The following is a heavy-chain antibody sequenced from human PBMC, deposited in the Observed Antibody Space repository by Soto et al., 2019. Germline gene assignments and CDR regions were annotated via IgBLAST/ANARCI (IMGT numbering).Heavy chain of an antibody. V-gene: IGHV1-18*01. D-gene: IGHD6-6*01. CDR2: ISAYNGNT. CDR1: GYTFTSYG. CDR3: ARDRRVPRPLLYYYYGMDV. Sequence: QVQLVQSGAEVKKPGASVKVSCKASGYTFTSYGISWVRQAPGQGLEWMGWISAYNGNTNYAQKLQGRVTMTTDTSTITAYMELRSLRSDDTAVYYCARDRRVPRPLLYYYYGMDVWGQGTTVTVSS. J-gene: IGHJ6*02.